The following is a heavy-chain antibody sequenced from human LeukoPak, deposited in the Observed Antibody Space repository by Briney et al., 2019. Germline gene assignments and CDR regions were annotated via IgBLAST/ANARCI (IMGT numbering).Heavy chain of an antibody. J-gene: IGHJ4*02. CDR2: ISFDGNNE. CDR1: GFTFSTYG. Sequence: GGSLRLSCAASGFTFSTYGMHWVRQAPGKGLEWVAVISFDGNNEYYADSVKGRFTISRDNSKNTVYLQMNSLRAEDTAVYYCAREATTTVVTLDYWGQGTLVAVSS. D-gene: IGHD4-23*01. V-gene: IGHV3-30*03. CDR3: AREATTTVVTLDY.